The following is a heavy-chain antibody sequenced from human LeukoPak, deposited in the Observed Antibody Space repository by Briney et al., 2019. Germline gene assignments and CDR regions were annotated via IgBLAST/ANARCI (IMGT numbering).Heavy chain of an antibody. CDR3: ARHKVGYNYGPDYCYGMDV. CDR2: ISGSGSNT. Sequence: GGSLRLSCAASGFSFSSYGMHWVRQAPGKGLEWVSAISGSGSNTYYADSLRGRFTISRDNSKNTVLLQMNSLRAEDTAEYYCARHKVGYNYGPDYCYGMDVWGQGTTVTVSS. V-gene: IGHV3-23*01. J-gene: IGHJ6*02. D-gene: IGHD5-18*01. CDR1: GFSFSSYG.